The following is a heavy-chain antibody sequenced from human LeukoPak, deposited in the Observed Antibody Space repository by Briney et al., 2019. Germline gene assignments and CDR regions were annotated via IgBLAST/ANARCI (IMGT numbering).Heavy chain of an antibody. CDR3: AVRRFGMYYFDY. V-gene: IGHV4-30-4*01. Sequence: SETLSLTCTVSGGSISSGDYYWSWIRQPPGKGLEWIGYIYYSGCTYYNPSLKSRVTISVDTSKNQFSLKLSSVTAADTAVYYCAVRRFGMYYFDYWGQGTLVTVSS. D-gene: IGHD3-16*01. CDR2: IYYSGCT. CDR1: GGSISSGDYY. J-gene: IGHJ4*02.